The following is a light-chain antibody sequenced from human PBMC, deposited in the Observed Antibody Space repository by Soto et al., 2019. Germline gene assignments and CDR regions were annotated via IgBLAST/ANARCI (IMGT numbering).Light chain of an antibody. Sequence: EIVLTQSPGTLSLSPGERATLSCRASQSITNNYLAWYQQKPGQAPRLLIDDASNRATGIPDRFSGSGSGTAFTLTISRLEPEDFAVYYCQQCATVPLTFGQGTKVEIK. CDR1: QSITNNY. J-gene: IGKJ1*01. V-gene: IGKV3-20*01. CDR2: DAS. CDR3: QQCATVPLT.